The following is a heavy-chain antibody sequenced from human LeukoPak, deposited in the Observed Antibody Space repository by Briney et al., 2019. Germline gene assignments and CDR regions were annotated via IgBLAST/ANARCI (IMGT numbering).Heavy chain of an antibody. Sequence: AGGSLRLSCAASGFNFSSYYMNWVRQAPEKGLEWVSSISYSSSYVYYAASMEGRFTVFRDNAKNSLSRQLNSLRAEDTAVYYCARGVYGDPLDYWGQGTLVTVSS. J-gene: IGHJ4*02. CDR1: GFNFSSYY. CDR3: ARGVYGDPLDY. V-gene: IGHV3-21*01. D-gene: IGHD4-17*01. CDR2: ISYSSSYV.